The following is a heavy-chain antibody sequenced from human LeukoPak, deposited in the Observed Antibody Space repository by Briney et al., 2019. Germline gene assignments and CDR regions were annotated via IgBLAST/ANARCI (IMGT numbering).Heavy chain of an antibody. CDR3: ARDKLSSYGGY. D-gene: IGHD5-18*01. CDR1: GFTFSSYS. CDR2: ISSNNDYI. V-gene: IGHV3-21*06. Sequence: GGSLRLSCAASGFTFSSYSMNWVRQAPGKGLEWVSSISSNNDYIYYADSVKGRFTISRDNAKNSLYMQMNSLRAEDTAVYHCARDKLSSYGGYWGQGTLVTVSS. J-gene: IGHJ4*02.